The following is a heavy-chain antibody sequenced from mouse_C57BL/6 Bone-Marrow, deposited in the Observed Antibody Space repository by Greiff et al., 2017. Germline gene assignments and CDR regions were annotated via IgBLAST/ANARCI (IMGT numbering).Heavy chain of an antibody. CDR1: GFTFSDYY. V-gene: IGHV5-12*01. CDR3: ASPIGY. D-gene: IGHD2-14*01. CDR2: ISNGGGST. J-gene: IGHJ2*01. Sequence: EVKLVDSGGGLVQPGGSLKLSCAASGFTFSDYYMYWVRQTPEKRLEWVAYISNGGGSTYYPDTVKGRFTISRDNAKNTLYLQMSRLKSEDTAMYYCASPIGYWGQGTTRAVSS.